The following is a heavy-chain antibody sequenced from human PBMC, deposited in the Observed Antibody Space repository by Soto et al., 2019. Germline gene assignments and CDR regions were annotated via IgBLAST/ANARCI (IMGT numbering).Heavy chain of an antibody. CDR1: GGSTTSDY. D-gene: IGHD3-10*01. V-gene: IGHV4-59*01. J-gene: IGHJ4*02. CDR2: IFHSLGA. CDR3: VRDLNGSGDY. Sequence: PSETLSLTCTVSGGSTTSDYWSWIRHPPGKGLEWLGYIFHSLGAKYNPSLGSRGTISLDTSKNQLSLSLRSVTAADTAIYFCVRDLNGSGDYWGQGTLVTVSS.